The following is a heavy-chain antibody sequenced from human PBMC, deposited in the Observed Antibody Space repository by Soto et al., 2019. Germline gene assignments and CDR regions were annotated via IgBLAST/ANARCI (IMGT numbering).Heavy chain of an antibody. CDR2: INHSGST. J-gene: IGHJ5*02. CDR1: GGSFSGYY. CDR3: ARDFPFDPDGSGYSSSHRDNWFDP. V-gene: IGHV4-34*01. D-gene: IGHD6-13*01. Sequence: QVQLQQWGAGLLKPSETLSLTCAVYGGSFSGYYWSWIRQPPGKGLEWIGEINHSGSTNYNPSLKSRVTISVDTSKNQFSLKLSSVTAADTAVYYCARDFPFDPDGSGYSSSHRDNWFDPWGQGTLVTVSS.